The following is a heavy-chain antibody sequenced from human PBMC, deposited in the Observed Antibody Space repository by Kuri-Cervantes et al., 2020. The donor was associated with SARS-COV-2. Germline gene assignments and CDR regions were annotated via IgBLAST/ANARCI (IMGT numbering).Heavy chain of an antibody. CDR3: ARSSPATVTYPFDY. V-gene: IGHV3-30*04. D-gene: IGHD4-17*01. Sequence: LTCAAPGFTFSSYAMHWVRQAPGKGLEWVAVISYDGSNKYYADSVKGRFTISRDNSKNTLYLQMNSLRAEDTAVYYCARSSPATVTYPFDYWGRGTLVTVSS. J-gene: IGHJ4*02. CDR2: ISYDGSNK. CDR1: GFTFSSYA.